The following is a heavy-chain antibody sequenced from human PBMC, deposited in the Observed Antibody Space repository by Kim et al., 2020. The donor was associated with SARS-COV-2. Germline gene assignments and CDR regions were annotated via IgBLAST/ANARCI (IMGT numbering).Heavy chain of an antibody. Sequence: SETLSLTCTVSGGSISSSSYYWGWIRQPPGKGLEWIGSIYYSGSTYYNPSLKSRVTISVDTSKNQFSLKLSSVTAADTAVYYCARPIPEYDSSGYQDYWGQGTLVTVSS. CDR1: GGSISSSSYY. J-gene: IGHJ4*02. CDR2: IYYSGST. D-gene: IGHD3-22*01. CDR3: ARPIPEYDSSGYQDY. V-gene: IGHV4-39*01.